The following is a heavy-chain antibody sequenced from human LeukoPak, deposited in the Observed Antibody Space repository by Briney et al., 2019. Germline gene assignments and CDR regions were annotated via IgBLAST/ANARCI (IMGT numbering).Heavy chain of an antibody. CDR3: ARDQGNYFDP. CDR2: INPNSGDT. Sequence: ASVKVSCKSSGYTFTDHYIQWVRQAPGQGLEWMGWINPNSGDTNYAQKFQGRVTLSRDTSISTAFMYLSRLTSDDTAVYYCARDQGNYFDPWGQGTLVTVSS. V-gene: IGHV1-2*02. J-gene: IGHJ5*02. D-gene: IGHD1-7*01. CDR1: GYTFTDHY.